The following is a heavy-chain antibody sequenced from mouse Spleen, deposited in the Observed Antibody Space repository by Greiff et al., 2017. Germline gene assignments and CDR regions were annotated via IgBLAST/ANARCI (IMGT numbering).Heavy chain of an antibody. Sequence: VQLKQPGAELVRPGSSVKLSCKASGYTFTSYWMHWVKQRPIQGLEWIGNIDPSDSETHYNQKFKDKATLTVDKSSSTAYMQLSSLTSEDSAVYYCARGEFYGSYWGQGTLVTVSA. J-gene: IGHJ3*01. CDR2: IDPSDSET. CDR1: GYTFTSYW. D-gene: IGHD1-1*01. CDR3: ARGEFYGSY. V-gene: IGHV1-52*01.